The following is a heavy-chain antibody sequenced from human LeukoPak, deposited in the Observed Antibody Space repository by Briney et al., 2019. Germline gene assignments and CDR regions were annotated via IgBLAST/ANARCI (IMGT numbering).Heavy chain of an antibody. CDR3: AMDRVVFTD. J-gene: IGHJ4*02. CDR2: IKQDGTEK. V-gene: IGHV3-7*04. CDR1: GFTFSSYW. D-gene: IGHD3-22*01. Sequence: GGSLRLSCAASGFTFSSYWMTWVRQAPGKGLEWVANIKQDGTEKYYVDSVKGRFTISRGNAQNSLYLQMNSLRAEDTAVYYCAMDRVVFTDWGQGTLVTVSS.